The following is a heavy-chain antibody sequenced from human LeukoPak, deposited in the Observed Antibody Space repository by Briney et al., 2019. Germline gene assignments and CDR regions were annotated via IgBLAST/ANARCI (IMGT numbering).Heavy chain of an antibody. V-gene: IGHV3-53*01. J-gene: IGHJ4*02. Sequence: GGSLTLSCVVSGFTVTSNYMNWVRQAPGKGLEWVSVIYSGGSTYYADSVKGRFTIPRDNSKNTLYLQMNSLRAEDTAVYYCARHDGGYGPFDYWGQGILVTVSS. CDR2: IYSGGST. D-gene: IGHD5-12*01. CDR3: ARHDGGYGPFDY. CDR1: GFTVTSNY.